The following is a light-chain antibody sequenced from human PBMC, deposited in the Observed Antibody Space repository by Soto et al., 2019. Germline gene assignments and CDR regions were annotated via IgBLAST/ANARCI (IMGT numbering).Light chain of an antibody. Sequence: EIVLTQSPATLSLSPGERATLSCRASQSISSHLAWYQQKPGQAPRLLMYDASNRATGIPARFSGSGSGTDFTLTISSIEPEDSAVYYCQQRPNWPLTFGGGTKVEIK. CDR3: QQRPNWPLT. J-gene: IGKJ4*01. CDR2: DAS. V-gene: IGKV3-11*01. CDR1: QSISSH.